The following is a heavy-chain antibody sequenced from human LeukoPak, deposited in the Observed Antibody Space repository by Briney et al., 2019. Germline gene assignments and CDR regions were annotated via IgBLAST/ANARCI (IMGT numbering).Heavy chain of an antibody. Sequence: GESLKISCKGSGYSFTSYWIGWVRQRPGYGLEWMGFIYPLDSDTTYSPSFQGQVTFSVARSISTAFLQWKTLRASDTAIYYCARHKTVPGTSELRTSDSWGQGTLVSVSS. CDR2: IYPLDSDT. CDR3: ARHKTVPGTSELRTSDS. V-gene: IGHV5-51*01. J-gene: IGHJ4*02. CDR1: GYSFTSYW. D-gene: IGHD6-13*01.